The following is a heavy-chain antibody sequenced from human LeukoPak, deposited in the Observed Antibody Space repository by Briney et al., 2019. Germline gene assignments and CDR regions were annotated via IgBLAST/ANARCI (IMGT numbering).Heavy chain of an antibody. CDR2: INPNSGGT. Sequence: ASVKVSCKASGYTFTGYYMHWVRQAPGQGLEWMGWINPNSGGTNYAQKFQGRVTMTRNTSISTAYMELSSLRSEDTAVYYCARRGTYSSSWYAPNNWFDPWGQGTLVTVSS. V-gene: IGHV1-2*02. D-gene: IGHD6-13*01. J-gene: IGHJ5*02. CDR3: ARRGTYSSSWYAPNNWFDP. CDR1: GYTFTGYY.